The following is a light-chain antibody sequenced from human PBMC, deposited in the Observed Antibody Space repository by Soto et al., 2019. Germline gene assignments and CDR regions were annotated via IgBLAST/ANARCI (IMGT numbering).Light chain of an antibody. CDR1: QSIRNY. V-gene: IGKV3-11*01. CDR3: QQRNSWPIT. Sequence: EIVLTQSPATLSLSPGERATLFCRASQSIRNYLAWYQQKPGQAPRLLIYDASNRAADIPARFSGSGFGTDFSLTINNLEPEDFAVYYCQQRNSWPITFGQGTRLEIK. CDR2: DAS. J-gene: IGKJ5*01.